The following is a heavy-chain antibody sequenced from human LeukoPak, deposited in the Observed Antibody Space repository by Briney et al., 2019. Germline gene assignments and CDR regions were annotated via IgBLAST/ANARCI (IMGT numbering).Heavy chain of an antibody. Sequence: PGGSLRLSCAASGFTFSSYGMHWVRQAPGKGLEWVAVISYDGSNKYYADSVKGRFTISRDNSKNTLYLQMNSLRAEDTAVYYCAKNWYYYDSSSYSHDAFDIWGQGTMVTVSS. V-gene: IGHV3-30*18. CDR1: GFTFSSYG. CDR3: AKNWYYYDSSSYSHDAFDI. J-gene: IGHJ3*02. D-gene: IGHD3-22*01. CDR2: ISYDGSNK.